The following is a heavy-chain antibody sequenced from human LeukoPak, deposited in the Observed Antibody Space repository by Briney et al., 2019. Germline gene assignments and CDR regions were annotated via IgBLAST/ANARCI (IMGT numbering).Heavy chain of an antibody. CDR2: IYYSGST. CDR1: GGSISSSSYY. J-gene: IGHJ4*02. CDR3: ARTIFGVVIPYYFDY. D-gene: IGHD3-3*01. Sequence: SETLSLTCTVSGGSISSSSYYWGWIRQPPGKGLEWIGSIYYSGSTYYNPSLKSRVTISVDTFKNQFSLKLSSVTAADTAVYYCARTIFGVVIPYYFDYWGQGTLVTVSS. V-gene: IGHV4-39*01.